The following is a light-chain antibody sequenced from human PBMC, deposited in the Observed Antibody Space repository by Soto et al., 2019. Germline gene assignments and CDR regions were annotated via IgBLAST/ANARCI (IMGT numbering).Light chain of an antibody. CDR1: QSISSY. CDR2: AAS. Sequence: IHMTQSPSSLSASLGYRVTITFRASQSISSYLNWYQQKPGKAPKLLIYAASSLQSGVPSRFSGSGSGTDFTLTISSLQPEDFATYYCQQSYSTLITFGQGTRLEI. J-gene: IGKJ5*01. CDR3: QQSYSTLIT. V-gene: IGKV1-39*01.